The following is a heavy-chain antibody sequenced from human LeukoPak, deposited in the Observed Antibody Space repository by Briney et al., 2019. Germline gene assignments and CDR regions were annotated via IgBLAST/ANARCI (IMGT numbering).Heavy chain of an antibody. D-gene: IGHD1-26*01. Sequence: ASVKVSCKASGYTFTGYYVHWVRQAPGQGLEWMGWINPNSGGTNYAQKFQGRVTMTRDTSISTAYMELSRLRSDDTAVYYCARGQFGGSYYYYYYMDVWGKGTTVTVSS. CDR2: INPNSGGT. J-gene: IGHJ6*03. CDR3: ARGQFGGSYYYYYYMDV. V-gene: IGHV1-2*02. CDR1: GYTFTGYY.